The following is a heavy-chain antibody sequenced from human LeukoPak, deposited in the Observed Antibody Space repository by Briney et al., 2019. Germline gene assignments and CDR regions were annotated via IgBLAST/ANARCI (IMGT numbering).Heavy chain of an antibody. D-gene: IGHD1-7*01. CDR1: GFTFSTFA. CDR3: ARDGSSMGTNFDY. Sequence: GGSLRLSCAASGFTFSTFAMIWVRQPPGKGLEWVSSINTDGSSSYADSVKGRFTISRDTAKNTLYLQMNSLRAEDTAVYYCARDGSSMGTNFDYWGQGTLVTVSS. J-gene: IGHJ4*02. V-gene: IGHV3-74*01. CDR2: INTDGSS.